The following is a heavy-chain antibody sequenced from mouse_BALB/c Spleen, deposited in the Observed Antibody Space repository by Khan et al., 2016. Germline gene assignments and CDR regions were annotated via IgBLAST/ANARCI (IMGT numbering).Heavy chain of an antibody. CDR3: ASHLAY. CDR2: IDPANGNT. CDR1: GFNIKDTY. J-gene: IGHJ3*01. Sequence: VQLQQSGAELVKPGASVKLSCTASGFNIKDTYMHWVKQRPEQGLEWIGRIDPANGNTKYDPKFQGKATITADTSSNTVYLQLSSLTSEDTAVYYCASHLAYWGQGTLVTVSA. V-gene: IGHV14-3*02.